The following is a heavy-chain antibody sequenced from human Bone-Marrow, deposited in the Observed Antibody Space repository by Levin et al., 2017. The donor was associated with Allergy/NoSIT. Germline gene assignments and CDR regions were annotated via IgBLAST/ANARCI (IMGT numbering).Heavy chain of an antibody. V-gene: IGHV4-59*01. CDR2: VYYSGST. CDR3: AGWDYGDYVPY. D-gene: IGHD4-17*01. CDR1: GGSISSYY. Sequence: SETLSLTCTVSGGSISSYYWSWIRQPPGRGLEWIGYVYYSGSTNYNPSLKSRVTISVDTSKNQFSLNLSSVTAADTAVYYCAGWDYGDYVPYWGQGTLVTVSS. J-gene: IGHJ4*02.